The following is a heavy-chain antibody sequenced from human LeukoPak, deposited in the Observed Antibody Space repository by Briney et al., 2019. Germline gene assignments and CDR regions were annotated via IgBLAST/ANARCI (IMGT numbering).Heavy chain of an antibody. J-gene: IGHJ4*02. CDR1: GYTLTELS. CDR3: ARVVGYSYGSGGYFDY. V-gene: IGHV1-46*01. Sequence: EASVKVSCKVSGYTLTELSMHWVRQAPGQGLEWMGIINPSGGSTSYAQKFQGRVTMTRDTSTSTVYMELSSLRSEDTAVYYCARVVGYSYGSGGYFDYWGQGTLVTVSS. D-gene: IGHD5-18*01. CDR2: INPSGGST.